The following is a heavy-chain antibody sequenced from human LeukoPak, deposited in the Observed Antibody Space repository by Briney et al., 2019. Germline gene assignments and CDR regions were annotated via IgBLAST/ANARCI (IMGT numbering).Heavy chain of an antibody. CDR2: IGGDGVA. J-gene: IGHJ4*02. V-gene: IGHV3-23*01. CDR1: GFTFSSYA. CDR3: ARDTLSFTLYSSGWY. D-gene: IGHD6-19*01. Sequence: GGSLRLSCAASGFTFSSYAMSWVRQAPGKGLEWVSYIGGDGVAFYADSVKGRFTISRDNSKNTLYLQMNSLRAEDTAVYYCARDTLSFTLYSSGWYWGQGTLVTVSS.